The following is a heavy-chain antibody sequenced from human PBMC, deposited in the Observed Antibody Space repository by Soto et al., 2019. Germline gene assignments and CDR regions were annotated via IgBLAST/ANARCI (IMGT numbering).Heavy chain of an antibody. CDR3: AKDPPSERMQPDYGMDV. D-gene: IGHD6-13*01. J-gene: IGHJ6*02. CDR2: ISYDGSNK. CDR1: GFTFSSYG. Sequence: PGGSLRLSCAASGFTFSSYGMHWVRQAPGKGLEWVAVISYDGSNKYYADSVKGRFTISRDNSKNTLYLQMNSLRAEDTAVYYCAKDPPSERMQPDYGMDVWGQGTTVTVSS. V-gene: IGHV3-30*18.